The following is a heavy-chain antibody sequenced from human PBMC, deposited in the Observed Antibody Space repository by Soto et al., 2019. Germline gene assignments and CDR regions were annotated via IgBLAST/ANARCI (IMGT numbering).Heavy chain of an antibody. D-gene: IGHD1-26*01. CDR1: GGTFSSYS. Sequence: QVQLVQSGAEVKKPGSSVKVSCKASGGTFSSYSINWVRQAPGQGLEWMGEIIPIFGTANYAQKFQGRVTITADESTSKAYMELRSLRTEDTAVYYCARDGGRHSGGIDYWGQGTLVTVSS. V-gene: IGHV1-69*01. J-gene: IGHJ4*02. CDR2: IIPIFGTA. CDR3: ARDGGRHSGGIDY.